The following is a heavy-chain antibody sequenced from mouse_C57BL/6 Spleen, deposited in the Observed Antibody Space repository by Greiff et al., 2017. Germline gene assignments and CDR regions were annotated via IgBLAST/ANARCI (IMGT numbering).Heavy chain of an antibody. Sequence: EVQLVESGGGLVKPGGSLKLSCAASGFTFSDYGMHWVRQAPEKGLEWVAYISSGSSTIYYAATVKGRFTISRDNAKNTLFLQMTSQRSEDTAMYYCARFTGFDYWGQGTTLTVSS. CDR1: GFTFSDYG. CDR2: ISSGSSTI. J-gene: IGHJ2*01. V-gene: IGHV5-17*01. CDR3: ARFTGFDY.